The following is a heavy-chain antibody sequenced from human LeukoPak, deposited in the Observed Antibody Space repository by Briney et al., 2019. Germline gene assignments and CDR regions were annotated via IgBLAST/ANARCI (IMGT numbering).Heavy chain of an antibody. Sequence: SETLSLTCTVSGGSISSHYWSWIRQPPGKGLEWIGYIYYSGSTNYNPSLKSRVTISVDTSKNQFSLKLSSVTAADTAVYYRARIGETITIFDYWGQGTLVTVSS. CDR2: IYYSGST. D-gene: IGHD3-3*01. V-gene: IGHV4-59*11. J-gene: IGHJ4*02. CDR1: GGSISSHY. CDR3: ARIGETITIFDY.